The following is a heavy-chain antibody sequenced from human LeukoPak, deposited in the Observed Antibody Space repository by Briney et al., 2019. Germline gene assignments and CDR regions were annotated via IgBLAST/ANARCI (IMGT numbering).Heavy chain of an antibody. CDR2: ISGSGGST. Sequence: GGSLRLSCAASGFTFSNFAMGWVRQAPGKGLEWVSAISGSGGSTYYADSVKGRFTISRDNSKNTLYLQMNSLRAEDTAVYYCAKDLLLWFGELCSFDYWGQGTLVTVSS. J-gene: IGHJ4*02. V-gene: IGHV3-23*01. CDR1: GFTFSNFA. CDR3: AKDLLLWFGELCSFDY. D-gene: IGHD3-10*01.